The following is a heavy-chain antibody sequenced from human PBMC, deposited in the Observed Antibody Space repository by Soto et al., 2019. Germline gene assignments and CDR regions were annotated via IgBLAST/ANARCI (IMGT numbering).Heavy chain of an antibody. V-gene: IGHV3-23*01. J-gene: IGHJ5*02. CDR1: GFTFLDFA. CDR2: ITASGESA. D-gene: IGHD4-17*01. Sequence: GGSLRLSCGASGFTFLDFAMCWVRQAPGKGLEWVSYITASGESASYADSVKGRLISSRDNSKYTLYLEMNSLTAEDTALYYCAKSTPVNAFSWGQGSLVTVSS. CDR3: AKSTPVNAFS.